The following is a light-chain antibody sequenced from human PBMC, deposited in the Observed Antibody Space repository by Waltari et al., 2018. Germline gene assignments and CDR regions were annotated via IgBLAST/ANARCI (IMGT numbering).Light chain of an antibody. CDR2: DVS. Sequence: QSALTQPPSVSGSPGQSVTISCTGTSTDVGGYNSVSWYLHHPGKAPKLIIYDVSERSSGVPDRFSGSKSGNTASLTISGLQADDEADYFCCSYAGSYTDWVFGGGTTLTVL. J-gene: IGLJ3*02. V-gene: IGLV2-11*01. CDR1: STDVGGYNS. CDR3: CSYAGSYTDWV.